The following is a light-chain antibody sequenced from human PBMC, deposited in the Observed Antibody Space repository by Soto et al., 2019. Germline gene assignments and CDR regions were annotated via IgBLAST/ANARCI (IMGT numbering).Light chain of an antibody. V-gene: IGKV3-20*01. CDR1: QSVSSNY. CDR3: HQYVYLGT. Sequence: EIVLTQSPGTLSLSPGERATLSCRASQSVSSNYLAWYQQKPGQALRLLIYGASTRATGIPERFSGSGSGTDFTLTISRLEPEEFAVYYCHQYVYLGTFGGGTKVEIK. CDR2: GAS. J-gene: IGKJ4*01.